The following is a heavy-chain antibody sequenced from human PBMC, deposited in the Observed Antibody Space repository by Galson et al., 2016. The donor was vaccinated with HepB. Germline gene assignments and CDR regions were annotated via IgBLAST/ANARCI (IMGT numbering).Heavy chain of an antibody. D-gene: IGHD3/OR15-3a*01. J-gene: IGHJ4*02. CDR3: VKYVGLDGFDY. Sequence: SLRLSCAASGFTFRTYPMGWVRQAPGKGPKWVSGINAGGNNSYYSDSVKGRFAISRDNSKNTLYLQLDNLRGEDTAVYYCVKYVGLDGFDYWGQGTLVIVSS. CDR2: INAGGNNS. V-gene: IGHV3-23*01. CDR1: GFTFRTYP.